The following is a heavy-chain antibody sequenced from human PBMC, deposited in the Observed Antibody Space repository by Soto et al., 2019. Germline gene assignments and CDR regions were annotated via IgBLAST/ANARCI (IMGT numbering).Heavy chain of an antibody. CDR2: ISPRGTA. CDR1: AGSLTGDY. J-gene: IGHJ4*02. Sequence: SQTLSRTGPVDAGSLTGDYWSWSRQPPGKGLEWTGEISPRGTATYTRSLKSRATLSVTTSRNQFSRKRSSVTAADPSVYYCARSGNNMITFGGVTRKKYYFDYWGQGTLVTVSS. CDR3: ARSGNNMITFGGVTRKKYYFDY. V-gene: IGHV4-34*01. D-gene: IGHD3-16*01.